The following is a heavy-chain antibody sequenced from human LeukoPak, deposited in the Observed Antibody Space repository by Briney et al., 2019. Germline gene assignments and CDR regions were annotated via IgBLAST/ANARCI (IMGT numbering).Heavy chain of an antibody. J-gene: IGHJ4*02. Sequence: GGSLRLSCAASGFTFSRYAMSWVRQAPGKGLEWVSAISGSGGSTYYADSVKGRFTISRDNSKNTLYLQMNSLRAEDTAIYYCAKDDYGSGPPTDYWGQGTLVTVSS. D-gene: IGHD3-10*01. CDR1: GFTFSRYA. CDR3: AKDDYGSGPPTDY. CDR2: ISGSGGST. V-gene: IGHV3-23*01.